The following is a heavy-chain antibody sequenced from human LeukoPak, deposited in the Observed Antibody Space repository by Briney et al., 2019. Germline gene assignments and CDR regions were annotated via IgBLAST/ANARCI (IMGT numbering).Heavy chain of an antibody. CDR2: INHSGST. CDR1: GGSFSGYY. D-gene: IGHD5-18*01. CDR3: ARKWGYSYGSHFTSYRNTNWFDP. V-gene: IGHV4-34*01. Sequence: PSETLSLTCAVYGGSFSGYYWSWIRQPPGKGLEWIREINHSGSTNYNPSLKSRVTISVDTSKNQFSLKLSSVTAADTAVYHCARKWGYSYGSHFTSYRNTNWFDPWGQGTLVTVSS. J-gene: IGHJ5*02.